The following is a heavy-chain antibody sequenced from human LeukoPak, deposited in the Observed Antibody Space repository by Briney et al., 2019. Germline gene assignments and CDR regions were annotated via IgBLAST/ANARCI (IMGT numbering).Heavy chain of an antibody. CDR1: GGSFSGYY. CDR3: ARAPVIDSGYDY. J-gene: IGHJ4*02. D-gene: IGHD5-12*01. CDR2: INHSVST. V-gene: IGHV4-34*01. Sequence: SETLSLTCAVYGGSFSGYYWSWIRQPPGKGLEWIGEINHSVSTNYNPSLKSRVTISVDTSKNQFSLKLSSVTAADTAVYYCARAPVIDSGYDYWGQGTLVTVSS.